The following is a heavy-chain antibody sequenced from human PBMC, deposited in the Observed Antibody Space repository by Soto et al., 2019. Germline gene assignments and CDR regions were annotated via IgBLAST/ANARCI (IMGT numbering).Heavy chain of an antibody. Sequence: PGGSLRLSCAASGFTFSDYYMSWIRQAPGKGLEWVSYISSSGSTIYYADSVKGRFTISRDNAKNSLYLQMNSLRAEDTAVYYFARDLWTMRRPLNRGAFDIWGQGTMVTVSS. D-gene: IGHD3-22*01. CDR2: ISSSGSTI. CDR3: ARDLWTMRRPLNRGAFDI. CDR1: GFTFSDYY. V-gene: IGHV3-11*01. J-gene: IGHJ3*02.